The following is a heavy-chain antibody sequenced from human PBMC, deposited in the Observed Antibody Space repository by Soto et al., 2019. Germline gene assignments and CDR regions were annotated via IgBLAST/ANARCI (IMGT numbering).Heavy chain of an antibody. CDR2: IDPSDSYT. Sequence: WGSLTICCKGSRYSFTSYCISSGRQMPGKGLEWMGRIDPSDSYTNYSPSFQGHVTISADKSISTAYLQWSSLKASDTAMYYCARLQAAAGDNDLTFDYWGQGTLVTVSS. CDR1: RYSFTSYC. V-gene: IGHV5-10-1*01. D-gene: IGHD6-13*01. J-gene: IGHJ4*02. CDR3: ARLQAAAGDNDLTFDY.